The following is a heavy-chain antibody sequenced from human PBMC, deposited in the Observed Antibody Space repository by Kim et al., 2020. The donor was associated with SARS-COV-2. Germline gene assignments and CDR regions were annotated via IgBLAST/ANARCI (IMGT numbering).Heavy chain of an antibody. J-gene: IGHJ5*02. Sequence: QGRVTITADESTSTAYMELSSLRSEDTAVYYCARDKVGDSSGYYFYWFDPWGQGTLVTVSS. CDR3: ARDKVGDSSGYYFYWFDP. D-gene: IGHD3-22*01. V-gene: IGHV1-69*01.